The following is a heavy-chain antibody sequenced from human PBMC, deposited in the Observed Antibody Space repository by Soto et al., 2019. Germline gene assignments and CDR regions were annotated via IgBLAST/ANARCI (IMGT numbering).Heavy chain of an antibody. D-gene: IGHD3-10*01. CDR3: ASGWGVGAFDI. J-gene: IGHJ3*02. CDR1: GYTLTELS. Sequence: ASVKVSCKVSGYTLTELSMHWVRQAPGKGLEWMGGFDPEDGETIYAQKFQGRVTMTTDTSTSTAYMELRSLRSDDTAVYYCASGWGVGAFDIWGQGTMVTVSS. CDR2: FDPEDGET. V-gene: IGHV1-24*01.